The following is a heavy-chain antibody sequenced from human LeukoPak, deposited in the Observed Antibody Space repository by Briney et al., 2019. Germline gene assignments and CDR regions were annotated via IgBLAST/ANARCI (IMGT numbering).Heavy chain of an antibody. V-gene: IGHV1-24*01. CDR1: GYTLTELS. CDR3: ATGLVVVIHYYYYYMDV. D-gene: IGHD3-22*01. Sequence: GASVKVSCKVSGYTLTELSMHWVRQAPGKGLEWMGGFDPEDGETIYAQKFQGRVTITADKSTSTAYMELSSLRSEDTAVYYCATGLVVVIHYYYYYMDVWGKGTTVTVSS. J-gene: IGHJ6*03. CDR2: FDPEDGET.